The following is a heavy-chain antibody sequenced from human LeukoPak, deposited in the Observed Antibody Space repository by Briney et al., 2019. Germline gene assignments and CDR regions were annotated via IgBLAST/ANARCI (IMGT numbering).Heavy chain of an antibody. V-gene: IGHV3-7*03. CDR1: GFTFSTSW. Sequence: GGSLRLSCAASGFTFSTSWMSWVRQVPGKGLEWVANIKKVGSETYYVDSVKGRFTISRDNAKNALYVQMNSLRDDDTAMYYCARGRYSGTTHHSDYWGQGTLVTVSS. CDR3: ARGRYSGTTHHSDY. D-gene: IGHD5-12*01. CDR2: IKKVGSET. J-gene: IGHJ4*02.